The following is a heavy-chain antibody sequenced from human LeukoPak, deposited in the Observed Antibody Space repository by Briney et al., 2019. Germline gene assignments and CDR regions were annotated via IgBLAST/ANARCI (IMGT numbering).Heavy chain of an antibody. CDR2: IRSSSSDI. J-gene: IGHJ4*02. CDR3: ARDYGSRDGSRSGY. CDR1: GFTFSSYR. Sequence: PGGSLRLSCAPSGFTFSSYRMNWVRQAPGKGLEWVSSIRSSSSDIYYAPSLKGRFTISRLNAKNPLYLQMNSLGAEDTAVYYCARDYGSRDGSRSGYWGQGTLVTVSS. D-gene: IGHD3-10*01. V-gene: IGHV3-21*01.